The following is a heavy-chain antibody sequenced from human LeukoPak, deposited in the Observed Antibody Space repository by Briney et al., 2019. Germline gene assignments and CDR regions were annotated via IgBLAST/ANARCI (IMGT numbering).Heavy chain of an antibody. CDR2: VSYSGST. D-gene: IGHD1-26*01. J-gene: IGHJ4*02. CDR3: ARLTPYSGSPLDDY. Sequence: SETLSLTCTVSGGSISSISNYWGWIRQPPGKGLEYIGSVSYSGSTYYNPSLKSRVTMSADTSKNQFPLKLSSVTAADTAVYYCARLTPYSGSPLDDYWGQGTLVTVSS. CDR1: GGSISSISNY. V-gene: IGHV4-39*01.